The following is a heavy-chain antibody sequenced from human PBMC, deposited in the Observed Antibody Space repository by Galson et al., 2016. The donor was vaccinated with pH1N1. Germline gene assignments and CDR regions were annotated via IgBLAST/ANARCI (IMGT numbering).Heavy chain of an antibody. CDR3: ARNTVDDSAFDF. J-gene: IGHJ4*02. CDR2: VSIYNRNA. Sequence: SVKVSCKASGYTFMDHGISWVRQGPGKGLEWMGWVSIYNRNAKYSRKFQGRVTMTSDTSTNSVYLELRSLGHDETAVYYCARNTVDDSAFDFWGQGTLVTVSS. V-gene: IGHV1-18*01. D-gene: IGHD2-21*01. CDR1: GYTFMDHG.